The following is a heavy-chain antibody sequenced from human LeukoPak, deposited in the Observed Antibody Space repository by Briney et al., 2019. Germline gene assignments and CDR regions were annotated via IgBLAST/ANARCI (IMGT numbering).Heavy chain of an antibody. V-gene: IGHV1-69*06. CDR3: ASGTVVTPDYYYYYMDV. J-gene: IGHJ6*03. Sequence: SVKVSCKASGGTFSSYAISWVRQAPGQGLEWMGGIIPIFGTANYAQKFQGRVTITADKSTSTAYMELSSLRSEDTAVYYCASGTVVTPDYYYYYMDVWGKGTTVTVSS. CDR2: IIPIFGTA. CDR1: GGTFSSYA. D-gene: IGHD4-23*01.